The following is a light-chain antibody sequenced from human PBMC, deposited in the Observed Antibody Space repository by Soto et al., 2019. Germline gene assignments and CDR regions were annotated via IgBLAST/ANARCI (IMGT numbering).Light chain of an antibody. V-gene: IGKV1-5*01. J-gene: IGKJ1*01. CDR2: AAS. Sequence: VQMTQSPSTLSASVRSAVSLTCRASQSVSGWLAWYQQKPGEAPKLLIYAASSLQSGVPSRFSGSGSGTEFTLSISSLQPDDSATYYCQQYHIYSGTFGQGTKVDI. CDR3: QQYHIYSGT. CDR1: QSVSGW.